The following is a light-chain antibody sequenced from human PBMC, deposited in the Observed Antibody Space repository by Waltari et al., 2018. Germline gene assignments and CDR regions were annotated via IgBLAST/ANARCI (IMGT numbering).Light chain of an antibody. J-gene: IGKJ2*01. CDR1: QSIAAY. CDR2: GAT. CDR3: QQCYSTPLYT. Sequence: DIQMTQSPSSLSASVGDRVTITCRATQSIAAYLNWYQQIPGKAPKLLIYGATRLQSGVPSRFSGSGSVTDFTLTISSLQPEDSATYYCQQCYSTPLYTFGQGTKLEI. V-gene: IGKV1-39*01.